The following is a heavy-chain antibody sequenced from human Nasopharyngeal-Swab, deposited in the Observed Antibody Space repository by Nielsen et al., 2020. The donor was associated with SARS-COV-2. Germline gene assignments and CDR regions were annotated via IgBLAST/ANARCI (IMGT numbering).Heavy chain of an antibody. CDR2: ISSSSSTI. J-gene: IGHJ4*02. CDR3: ASLYSGSYDGGY. CDR1: GFTFSSYS. V-gene: IGHV3-48*02. D-gene: IGHD1-26*01. Sequence: GGSLRLSCATSGFTFSSYSMNWVRQAPGKGLEWVSYISSSSSTIYYADSVKGRFTISRDNAKNSLYLQMNSLRDEDTAVYYCASLYSGSYDGGYWGQGTLVTVSS.